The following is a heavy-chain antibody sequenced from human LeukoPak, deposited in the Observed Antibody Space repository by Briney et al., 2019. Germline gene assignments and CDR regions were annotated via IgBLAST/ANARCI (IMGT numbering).Heavy chain of an antibody. CDR3: ARRSGSGSYSSFDY. V-gene: IGHV4-61*02. Sequence: SETLSLTCTVSDGSISSGSYYWSWIRQPAGKGLEWIGRIYTSGSTNYNPSLKSRVTISVDTSKNQFSLKLSSVTAADTAVYYCARRSGSGSYSSFDYWGQGTLVTVSS. D-gene: IGHD3-10*01. J-gene: IGHJ4*02. CDR1: DGSISSGSYY. CDR2: IYTSGST.